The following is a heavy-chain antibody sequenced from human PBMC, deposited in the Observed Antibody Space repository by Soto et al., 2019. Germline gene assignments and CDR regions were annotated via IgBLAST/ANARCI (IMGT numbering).Heavy chain of an antibody. D-gene: IGHD6-13*01. J-gene: IGHJ6*02. CDR3: ARAPYSSSWYRYYGMDV. CDR2: ISAYNGNT. V-gene: IGHV1-18*04. CDR1: GDTFTSYG. Sequence: GASVKVSCKPSGDTFTSYGISWVRQAPGQGLEWMGWISAYNGNTNYAQKLQGRVTMTTDTSTSTAYMELRSLRSDDTAVYYCARAPYSSSWYRYYGMDVWGQGTTVTVSS.